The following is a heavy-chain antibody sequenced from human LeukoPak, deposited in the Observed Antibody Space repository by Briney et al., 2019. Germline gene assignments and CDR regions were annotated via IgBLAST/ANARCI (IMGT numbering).Heavy chain of an antibody. CDR3: ARDRDYGDYNTQDLFVY. V-gene: IGHV1-18*01. CDR2: FSAYNGNT. J-gene: IGHJ4*02. CDR1: GYTFTSYG. D-gene: IGHD4-17*01. Sequence: ASVKVSCKASGYTFTSYGISWVRQAPGQGLEWMGWFSAYNGNTNYAQKLQGRVTMTTDTSTSTAYMELRSLRSDDTAVYYCARDRDYGDYNTQDLFVYWGQGTLVTVSS.